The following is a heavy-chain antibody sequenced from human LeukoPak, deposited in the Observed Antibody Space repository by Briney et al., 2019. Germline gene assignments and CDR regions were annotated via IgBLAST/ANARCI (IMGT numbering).Heavy chain of an antibody. D-gene: IGHD6-19*01. Sequence: GASVKVSCKASGYTFTSYGISWVRQAPGQGLEWMGWISAYNGNTNYAQKLQGRVTMTTDTSTSTAYMELRSLRSDDTAVYYCAREEYSSGWTDAEYFQHWGQGTLVTVSS. J-gene: IGHJ1*01. CDR1: GYTFTSYG. V-gene: IGHV1-18*01. CDR3: AREEYSSGWTDAEYFQH. CDR2: ISAYNGNT.